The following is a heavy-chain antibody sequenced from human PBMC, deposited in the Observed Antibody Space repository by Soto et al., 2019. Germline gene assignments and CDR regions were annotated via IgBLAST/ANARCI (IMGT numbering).Heavy chain of an antibody. CDR3: AKGGYYDFWSGYPTDY. D-gene: IGHD3-3*01. V-gene: IGHV3-30*18. J-gene: IGHJ4*02. CDR1: GFTFSSYG. CDR2: ISYDGSNK. Sequence: QVQLVESGGGVVQPGRSLRLSCAASGFTFSSYGMHWVRQAPGKGLEWVAVISYDGSNKYYADSVKGRFTISRDNSKNTLYLQMNSLRAEDTAVYYCAKGGYYDFWSGYPTDYWGQGTLVTVSS.